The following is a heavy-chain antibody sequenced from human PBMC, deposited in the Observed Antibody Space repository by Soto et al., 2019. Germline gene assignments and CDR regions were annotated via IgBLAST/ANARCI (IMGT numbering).Heavy chain of an antibody. J-gene: IGHJ3*02. CDR1: GFTFSSYA. CDR3: ARVLPDEWWHTATAVGAFDI. Sequence: QVQLVESGGGVVQPGRSLRLSCAASGFTFSSYAMHWVRQAPGKGLEWVAVISYDGSNKYYADSVKGRFTISRDNSKNTLYLQMISMRAEDSAVYYCARVLPDEWWHTATAVGAFDIWGQGTMVTVSS. CDR2: ISYDGSNK. V-gene: IGHV3-30-3*01. D-gene: IGHD5-18*01.